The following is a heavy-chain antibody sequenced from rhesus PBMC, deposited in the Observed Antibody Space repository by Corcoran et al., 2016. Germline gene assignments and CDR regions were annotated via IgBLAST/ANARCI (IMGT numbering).Heavy chain of an antibody. V-gene: IGHV4-106*01. D-gene: IGHD3-34*01. Sequence: QLQLQESGPGLVKPSETLSLTCAVSGGSISDDYYWSWIRQPPGKVLEWIGYIYGSASSTNYNPSLKSRVTISIYTAKNQFSLKLSSVTAADTAVYYCARHPYWGGFDYWGQGVLVTVSS. J-gene: IGHJ4*01. CDR3: ARHPYWGGFDY. CDR2: IYGSASST. CDR1: GGSISDDYY.